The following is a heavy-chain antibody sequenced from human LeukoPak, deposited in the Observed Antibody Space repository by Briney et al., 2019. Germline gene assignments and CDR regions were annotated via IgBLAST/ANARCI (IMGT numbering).Heavy chain of an antibody. Sequence: GRSLRLSCAASGFTFDDYAMHWVRQAPGKGLEWVSGISWNSGSIGYADSVKGRFTISRDNAKNSLHLQMNSLRAEDTALYYCAKDIGYDRGDAFDMWGQGTRVTVSS. CDR1: GFTFDDYA. D-gene: IGHD3-22*01. CDR2: ISWNSGSI. V-gene: IGHV3-9*01. J-gene: IGHJ3*02. CDR3: AKDIGYDRGDAFDM.